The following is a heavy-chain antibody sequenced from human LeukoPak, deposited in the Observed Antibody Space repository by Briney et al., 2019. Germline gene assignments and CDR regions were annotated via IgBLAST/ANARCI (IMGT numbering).Heavy chain of an antibody. V-gene: IGHV3-30-3*01. D-gene: IGHD4-11*01. CDR2: ISYDGSNK. CDR3: ARAGHSNYGPGGWLDY. CDR1: GFTFSSYA. J-gene: IGHJ4*02. Sequence: GGSLRLSCAASGFTFSSYAMHWVRQAPGKGLEWVAVISYDGSNKYYADSVKGRFTISRDNSKNTLYPQMNSLRAEDTAVYYCARAGHSNYGPGGWLDYWGQGTLVTVSS.